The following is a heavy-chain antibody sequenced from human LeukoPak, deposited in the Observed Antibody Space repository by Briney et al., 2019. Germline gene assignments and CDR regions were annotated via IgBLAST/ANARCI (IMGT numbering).Heavy chain of an antibody. J-gene: IGHJ5*02. V-gene: IGHV1-8*01. CDR2: MNPNSGNT. D-gene: IGHD2-2*01. CDR3: AVYCSSTSCYSWFDP. CDR1: GYTFTSYD. Sequence: ASVKVSCKASGYTFTSYDINWVRQANGQGLEWMGWMNPNSGNTGYAQKFQGRVTMTRNTSISTAYMELSSLRSEDTAVYYCAVYCSSTSCYSWFDPWGQGTLVTVSS.